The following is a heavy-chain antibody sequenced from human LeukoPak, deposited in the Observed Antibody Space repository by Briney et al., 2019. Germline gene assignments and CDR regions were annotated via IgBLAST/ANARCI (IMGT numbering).Heavy chain of an antibody. Sequence: NPGGSHRLSCAASGFTFSNAWMSWVRQAPGKGLEWVSYISSSGSTIYYADSVKGRFTISRDNAKNSLYLQMNSLRAEDTAVYYCALTRPYGSGSWWYLDYWGQGTLVTVSS. CDR1: GFTFSNAW. V-gene: IGHV3-11*04. CDR3: ALTRPYGSGSWWYLDY. J-gene: IGHJ4*02. CDR2: ISSSGSTI. D-gene: IGHD3-10*01.